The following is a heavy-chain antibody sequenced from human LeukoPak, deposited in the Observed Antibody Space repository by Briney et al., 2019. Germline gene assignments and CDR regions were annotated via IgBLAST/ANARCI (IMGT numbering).Heavy chain of an antibody. D-gene: IGHD3-22*01. CDR2: IYSGGST. J-gene: IGHJ4*02. Sequence: GGSLRLSCAASGFTVSSNYMSWVRQAPGKGLEWVSVIYSGGSTYYADSVKGRFTISRDNSKNTLYPQMNSLRAEDTAVYYCAREGVYDSSGYWGQGTLVTVSS. CDR3: AREGVYDSSGY. V-gene: IGHV3-66*01. CDR1: GFTVSSNY.